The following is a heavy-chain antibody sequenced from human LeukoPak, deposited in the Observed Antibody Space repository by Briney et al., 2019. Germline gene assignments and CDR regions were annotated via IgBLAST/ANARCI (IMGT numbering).Heavy chain of an antibody. D-gene: IGHD1-26*01. CDR1: GGSFSGNY. CDR3: ARLLSGYYYYYYMDV. CDR2: IYYSGST. J-gene: IGHJ6*03. V-gene: IGHV4-59*01. Sequence: SETLSLTCAVYGGSFSGNYWNWIRQSPGKGLEWIGYIYYSGSTNYNPSLKSRVTISVDTSKNQFSLKLSSVTAADTAVYYCARLLSGYYYYYYMDVWGKGTTVTVSS.